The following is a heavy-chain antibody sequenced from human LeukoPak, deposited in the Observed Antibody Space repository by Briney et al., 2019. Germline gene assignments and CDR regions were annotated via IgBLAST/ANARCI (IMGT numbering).Heavy chain of an antibody. Sequence: GGSLRLSCAASGFTFSSYWMHWVRQAPGKGLVWVARINSDGSSTSYADSVKGRFTISRDNAKNTLYLQMNGLRAEDTALYYCARDGKRGYSYGYTDYWGQGTLVTVSS. CDR1: GFTFSSYW. J-gene: IGHJ4*02. V-gene: IGHV3-74*01. CDR2: INSDGSST. D-gene: IGHD5-18*01. CDR3: ARDGKRGYSYGYTDY.